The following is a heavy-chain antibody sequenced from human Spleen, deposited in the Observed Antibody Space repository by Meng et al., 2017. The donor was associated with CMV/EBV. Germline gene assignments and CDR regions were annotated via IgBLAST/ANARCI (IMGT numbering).Heavy chain of an antibody. D-gene: IGHD3-3*01. CDR2: IRYDGSNK. J-gene: IGHJ3*02. V-gene: IGHV3-30*02. CDR1: GFTFDDYG. Sequence: GESLKISCAASGFTFDDYGVSWVRQAPGKGLEWVAFIRYDGSNKYYADSVKGRFTISRDNSKNTLYLQMNSLRAEDTAVYYCVRGDYDFRYAFDIWGQGTMVTVSS. CDR3: VRGDYDFRYAFDI.